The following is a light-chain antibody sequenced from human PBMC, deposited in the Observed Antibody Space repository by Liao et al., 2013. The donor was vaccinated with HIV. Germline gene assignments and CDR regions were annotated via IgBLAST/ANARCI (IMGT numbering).Light chain of an antibody. V-gene: IGLV3-1*01. CDR3: QAWDSSTVV. Sequence: SYELTQPPSVSVSPGQTATITCSGHKLGEKYTYWYQQKPGQSPVLVIYQDIKRPSGIPERFSGSSSGNTATLTISGTQGMDEADYYCQAWDSSTVVFGGGTKLTVL. J-gene: IGLJ3*02. CDR1: KLGEKY. CDR2: QDI.